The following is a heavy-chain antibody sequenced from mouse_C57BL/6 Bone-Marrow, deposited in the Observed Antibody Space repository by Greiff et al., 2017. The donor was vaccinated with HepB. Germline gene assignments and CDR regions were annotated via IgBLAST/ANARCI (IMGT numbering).Heavy chain of an antibody. CDR2: IYPGSGST. CDR1: GYTFTSYW. D-gene: IGHD2-3*01. Sequence: VQLQQPGAELVKPGASVKMSCKASGYTFTSYWITWVKQRPGQGLEWIGDIYPGSGSTNYNEKFKSKATLTVETSSSTAYMQLSSLTSEDSAVYYCARDRTDGYYRYYFDYWGQGTTLTVSS. J-gene: IGHJ2*01. V-gene: IGHV1-55*01. CDR3: ARDRTDGYYRYYFDY.